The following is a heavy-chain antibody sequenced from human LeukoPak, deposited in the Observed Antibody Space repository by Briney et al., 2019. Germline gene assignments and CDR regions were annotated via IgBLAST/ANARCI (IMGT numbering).Heavy chain of an antibody. Sequence: ASVKVSCKASGYTFTSYAMHWVRQAPGQRLEWMGWSNAGNGNTKYSQEFQGRVTITRDTSASTAYMELSSLRTEDMAVYYCAISDVVVNQHGAFDIWGQGTMVTVSS. CDR2: SNAGNGNT. CDR1: GYTFTSYA. CDR3: AISDVVVNQHGAFDI. J-gene: IGHJ3*02. V-gene: IGHV1-3*02. D-gene: IGHD2-15*01.